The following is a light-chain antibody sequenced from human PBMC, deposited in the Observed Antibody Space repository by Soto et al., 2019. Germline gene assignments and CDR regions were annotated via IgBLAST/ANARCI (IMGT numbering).Light chain of an antibody. J-gene: IGKJ1*01. V-gene: IGKV3-11*01. CDR1: QSVDKY. CDR2: DAS. Sequence: EIVMTQSPATLSLSPGERATLSCRASQSVDKYLVWYQQKPGQAPRLLIYDASNRATGIPARFSGSGSGTDFTLTISSLEPEEFAVYYCHHRGNRPSWTFVQGTKVESK. CDR3: HHRGNRPSWT.